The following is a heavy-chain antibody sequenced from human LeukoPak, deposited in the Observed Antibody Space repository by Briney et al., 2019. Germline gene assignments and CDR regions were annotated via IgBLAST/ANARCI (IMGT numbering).Heavy chain of an antibody. CDR2: INAGNGNT. CDR1: GYTLTSYA. J-gene: IGHJ6*04. D-gene: IGHD3-16*01. V-gene: IGHV1-3*01. Sequence: ASVKVSCKASGYTLTSYAMHWVRQAPGQRLEWMGWINAGNGNTKYSQKFQGRVTITRDTSASTAYMELSSLRSEDTAVYYCARDKVLFYYYGMDVWGKGTAVTVSS. CDR3: ARDKVLFYYYGMDV.